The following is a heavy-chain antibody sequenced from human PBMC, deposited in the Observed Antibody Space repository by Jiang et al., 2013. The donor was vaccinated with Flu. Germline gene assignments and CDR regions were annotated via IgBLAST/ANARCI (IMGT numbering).Heavy chain of an antibody. CDR3: ARLRVSGSYSFYFDY. J-gene: IGHJ4*02. Sequence: GPGLVKPSQTLSLTCTVSGGSISSGGYYWSWIRQHPGKGLEWIGYIYYSGSTYYNPSLKSRVTISVDTSKNQFSLKLSSVTAADTAVYYCARLRVSGSYSFYFDYWGQGTLVTVSS. CDR2: IYYSGST. V-gene: IGHV4-31*03. CDR1: GGSISSGGYY. D-gene: IGHD3-10*01.